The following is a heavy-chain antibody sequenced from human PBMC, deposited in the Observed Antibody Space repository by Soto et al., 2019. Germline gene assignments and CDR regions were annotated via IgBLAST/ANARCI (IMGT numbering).Heavy chain of an antibody. CDR2: IYYSGST. CDR1: GDSISSSSYY. V-gene: IGHV4-39*01. CDR3: ARQGTAGFDY. Sequence: QLQLQESGPGLVKPSETLSLTCTVSGDSISSSSYYWGWIRQPPGKGLEWIGSIYYSGSTYYNPSLKSRVTTSVDTSKNQFSLKVRSVTAADTAVYYCARQGTAGFDYWGQGTLVTVSS. J-gene: IGHJ4*02. D-gene: IGHD2-21*02.